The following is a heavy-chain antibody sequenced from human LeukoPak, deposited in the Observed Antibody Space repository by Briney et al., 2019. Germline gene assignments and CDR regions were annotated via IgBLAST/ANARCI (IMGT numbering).Heavy chain of an antibody. CDR1: GGSFSGYY. V-gene: IGHV4-34*01. J-gene: IGHJ4*02. CDR2: INHSGST. CDR3: ATGEMARIQY. Sequence: SETLSLTCAVSGGSFSGYYWSWIRQPPGKGLEWIGEINHSGSTNYNPSLKSRVTISVDTSKNQFSLKLSSVTAADTAVYYCATGEMARIQYWGQGTLVTVSS. D-gene: IGHD5-24*01.